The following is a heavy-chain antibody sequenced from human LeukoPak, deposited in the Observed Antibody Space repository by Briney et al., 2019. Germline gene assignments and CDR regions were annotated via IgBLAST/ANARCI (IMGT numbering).Heavy chain of an antibody. Sequence: SVKVSCKASGGTLNSSGISWVRQAPGQGLEWMGGIISFFGAAHYIQKFQGRLTITADESTSTAYMGLSSLTSEDTAVYYCTRDPGCSSTSCPRYYYYYMDVWGKGTTVTVSS. V-gene: IGHV1-69*13. CDR2: IISFFGAA. D-gene: IGHD2-2*01. J-gene: IGHJ6*03. CDR1: GGTLNSSG. CDR3: TRDPGCSSTSCPRYYYYYMDV.